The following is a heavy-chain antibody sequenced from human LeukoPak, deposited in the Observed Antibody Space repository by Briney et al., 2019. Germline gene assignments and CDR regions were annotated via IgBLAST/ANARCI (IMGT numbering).Heavy chain of an antibody. CDR1: GGSFSSYY. V-gene: IGHV4-34*01. CDR3: AREGGGYFEG. J-gene: IGHJ4*02. CDR2: INHSGST. Sequence: PSETLSLTCAVYGGSFSSYYWSWIRQPQGKGLEWNGEINHSGSTNYNPSLKSRVTISVDTSKNQFSLKLSSVTAADTAVYYYAREGGGYFEGWGQGTLVTVSS. D-gene: IGHD3-9*01.